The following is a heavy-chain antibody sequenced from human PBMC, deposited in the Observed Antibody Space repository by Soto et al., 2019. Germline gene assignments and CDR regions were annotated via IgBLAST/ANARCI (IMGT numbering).Heavy chain of an antibody. CDR3: ARDSWVRGHWLVKSLEY. D-gene: IGHD6-19*01. CDR2: ISFNGANT. Sequence: GGSLRLSCAASEFTFSSDAMSWVRQAPGKGLEWVSAISFNGANTYYADSVKGRFTISRDYSKNTLYLQMNSLRAEDTAVYYCARDSWVRGHWLVKSLEYWGQGTLVTVS. CDR1: EFTFSSDA. V-gene: IGHV3-23*01. J-gene: IGHJ4*02.